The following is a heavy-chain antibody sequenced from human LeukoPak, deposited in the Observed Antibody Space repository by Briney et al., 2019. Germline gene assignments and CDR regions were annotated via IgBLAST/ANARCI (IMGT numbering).Heavy chain of an antibody. D-gene: IGHD3-22*01. CDR2: IYYSGST. CDR3: ARFRRDKLDSSGFHFDL. V-gene: IGHV4-61*05. CDR1: GGSISSSSYY. J-gene: IGHJ2*01. Sequence: SETLSLTCTVSGGSISSSSYYWGWIRQPPGKGLEWIGYIYYSGSTNYNPSLKSRVTISVDTSKNQFSLKLSSVTAADTAVYYCARFRRDKLDSSGFHFDLWGRGTLVTVSS.